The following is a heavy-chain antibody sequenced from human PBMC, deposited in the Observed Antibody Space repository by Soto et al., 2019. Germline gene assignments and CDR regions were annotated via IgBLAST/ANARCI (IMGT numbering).Heavy chain of an antibody. CDR2: ISGSGGST. Sequence: GGSLSLSCAASGFTFSSYAMSWVRQAPGKGLEWVSAISGSGGSTYYADSVKGRFTISRDNSKNTLYLQMNSLRAEDTAVYYCAKDPRFLEWLLSFDYWGQGTLVTVSS. V-gene: IGHV3-23*01. CDR3: AKDPRFLEWLLSFDY. J-gene: IGHJ4*02. CDR1: GFTFSSYA. D-gene: IGHD3-3*01.